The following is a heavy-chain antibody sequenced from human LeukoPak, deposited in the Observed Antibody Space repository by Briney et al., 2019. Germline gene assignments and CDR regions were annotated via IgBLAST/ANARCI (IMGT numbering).Heavy chain of an antibody. CDR1: GYTLTELS. J-gene: IGHJ4*02. CDR2: INTNTGNP. CDR3: ARDRDRWTTVVTNPPFDY. Sequence: ASVKVSCKVSGYTLTELSMHWVRQAPGQGLEWMGWINTNTGNPTYAQGFTGRFVFSLDTSVSTAYLQISSLKAEDTAVYYCARDRDRWTTVVTNPPFDYWGQGTLVTVSS. D-gene: IGHD4-23*01. V-gene: IGHV7-4-1*02.